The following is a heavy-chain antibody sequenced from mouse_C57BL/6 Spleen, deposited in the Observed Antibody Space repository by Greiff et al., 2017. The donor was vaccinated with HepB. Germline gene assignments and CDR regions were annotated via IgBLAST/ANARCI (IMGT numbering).Heavy chain of an antibody. J-gene: IGHJ4*01. CDR1: GYSITSGYY. V-gene: IGHV3-6*01. CDR3: AREGVYYGNPYAMDY. D-gene: IGHD2-1*01. Sequence: EVKLQESGPGLVKPSQSLSLTCSVTGYSITSGYYWNWIRQFPGNKLEWMGYISYDGSNNYNPSLKNRISITRDTSKNQFFLKLNSVTTEDTATYYCAREGVYYGNPYAMDYWGQGTSVTVSS. CDR2: ISYDGSN.